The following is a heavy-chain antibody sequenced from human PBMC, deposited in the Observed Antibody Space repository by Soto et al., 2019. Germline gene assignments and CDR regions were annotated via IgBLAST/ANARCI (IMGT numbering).Heavy chain of an antibody. D-gene: IGHD6-19*01. CDR3: ASRADSSVRGNYFYAMNV. V-gene: IGHV1-69*12. Sequence: QVQLVQSGAEVKKPGSSVKVSCKASGGTFSSYAISWVRKASGQGHEWMGGIIPIFGAPDYEQKFQGRVTVTADESTSTAYMELSNPRSDNTAVYYCASRADSSVRGNYFYAMNVRGQGTTVT. CDR2: IIPIFGAP. J-gene: IGHJ6*02. CDR1: GGTFSSYA.